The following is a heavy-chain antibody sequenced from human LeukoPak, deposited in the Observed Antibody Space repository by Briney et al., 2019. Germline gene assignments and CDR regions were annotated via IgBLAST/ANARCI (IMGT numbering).Heavy chain of an antibody. CDR1: GFTLSDYS. D-gene: IGHD6-19*01. V-gene: IGHV3-21*01. CDR2: ISSGNTYK. Sequence: GGSLRLSHAGSGFTLSDYSMRWVRQAPAKGPEWVSSISSGNTYKYYGDSVKGRFTISRDNAKKSLYLQMNSLRADDTAVYYCARGPTRIGVAGTWPLDYWGKGTLVTVSS. J-gene: IGHJ4*02. CDR3: ARGPTRIGVAGTWPLDY.